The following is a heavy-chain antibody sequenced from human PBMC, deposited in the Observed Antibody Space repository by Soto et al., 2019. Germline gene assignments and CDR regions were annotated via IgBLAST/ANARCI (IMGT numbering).Heavy chain of an antibody. CDR3: ARGSITIFGVVISDFDY. CDR2: INPNSGGT. Sequence: QVQLVQSGAEVKKPGASVKVSCKASGYTFTGYYMHWVRQASGQGLEWMGWINPNSGGTNYAQKFQGWVTMTRDTSISTAYMELSRLRSDDTAVYYCARGSITIFGVVISDFDYWGQGTLVTVSS. J-gene: IGHJ4*02. CDR1: GYTFTGYY. D-gene: IGHD3-3*01. V-gene: IGHV1-2*04.